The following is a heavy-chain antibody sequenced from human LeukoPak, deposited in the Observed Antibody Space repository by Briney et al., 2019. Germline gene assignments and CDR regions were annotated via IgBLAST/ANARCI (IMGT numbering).Heavy chain of an antibody. V-gene: IGHV1-18*01. CDR3: ARDGDTYYYDSSDLFDY. CDR2: ISAYNGNT. D-gene: IGHD3-22*01. J-gene: IGHJ4*02. Sequence: ASVKVSCKASGYTFTSYGISWVRQASGQGLEWMGWISAYNGNTNYAQKLQGRVTMTTDTSTSTAYMELRSLRSDDTAVYYCARDGDTYYYDSSDLFDYWGQGTLVTVSS. CDR1: GYTFTSYG.